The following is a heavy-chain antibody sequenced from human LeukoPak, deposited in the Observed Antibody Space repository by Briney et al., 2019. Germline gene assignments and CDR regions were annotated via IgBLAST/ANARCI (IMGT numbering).Heavy chain of an antibody. Sequence: GGSLRLSCAASGFTFSSYWRSWVRKAPGKGLEWVANIKQDGSEKYYVDSVKGRFTISRDNAKNSLYLQMNSLRAEDTAVYYCAREALSSSHLDYWGQGTLVTVSS. CDR1: GFTFSSYW. D-gene: IGHD6-6*01. V-gene: IGHV3-7*01. CDR3: AREALSSSHLDY. CDR2: IKQDGSEK. J-gene: IGHJ4*02.